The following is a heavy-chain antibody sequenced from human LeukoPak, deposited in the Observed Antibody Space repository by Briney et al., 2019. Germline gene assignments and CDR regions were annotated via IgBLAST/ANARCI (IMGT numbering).Heavy chain of an antibody. Sequence: GGSLRLSCAASGCTFSSYDMHWVRQATGKGLEWVSAIDTAGDTYYPGSVKGRFTISRENAKNSLYLQMNSLRAGDTAVYYCARDGGYYYGMDVWGQGTTVTVSS. CDR3: ARDGGYYYGMDV. CDR1: GCTFSSYD. J-gene: IGHJ6*02. V-gene: IGHV3-13*01. CDR2: IDTAGDT.